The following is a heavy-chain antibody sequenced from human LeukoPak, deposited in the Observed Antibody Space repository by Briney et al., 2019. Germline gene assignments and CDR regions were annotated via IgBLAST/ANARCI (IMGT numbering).Heavy chain of an antibody. CDR1: GFTFSSYS. Sequence: GGSLRLSRAASGFTFSSYSMNWVRQAPGKGLEWVSSISSSSSYIYYADSVKGRFTISRDNAKNSLYLKMNSLRAEDTAVYYCARLIDIVVVTAIRDFDYWGQGTLVTVSS. CDR2: ISSSSSYI. CDR3: ARLIDIVVVTAIRDFDY. D-gene: IGHD2-21*02. J-gene: IGHJ4*02. V-gene: IGHV3-21*01.